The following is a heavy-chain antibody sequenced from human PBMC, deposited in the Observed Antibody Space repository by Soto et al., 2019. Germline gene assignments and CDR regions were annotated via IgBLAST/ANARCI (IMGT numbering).Heavy chain of an antibody. CDR2: INPTGGST. CDR1: GYAFSDYY. V-gene: IGHV1-46*01. J-gene: IGHJ6*02. D-gene: IGHD3-16*01. Sequence: QVHLAQSGAGVKKPRASVKVSCKASGYAFSDYYIHWVRQALGQGLEWMGIINPTGGSTKYAQKCLGWVNVTSDRSTGTVLREMRSLLSAATAVYYWARGDGLRFGGVASYHVMDVWGQGT. CDR3: ARGDGLRFGGVASYHVMDV.